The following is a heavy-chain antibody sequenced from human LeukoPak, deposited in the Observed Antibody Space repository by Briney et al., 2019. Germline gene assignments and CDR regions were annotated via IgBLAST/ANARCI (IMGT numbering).Heavy chain of an antibody. D-gene: IGHD6-13*01. J-gene: IGHJ2*01. V-gene: IGHV4-34*01. CDR1: GGSFSGYY. Sequence: SETLSLTCAVYGGSFSGYYWSWIRQPSGKGLEWIGEINHSGSTNYNPSLKSRVTISVDTSKNQFSLKLSSVTAADTAVYYCARWSSSSWYRFRYFDLWGRGTLVTVSS. CDR2: INHSGST. CDR3: ARWSSSSWYRFRYFDL.